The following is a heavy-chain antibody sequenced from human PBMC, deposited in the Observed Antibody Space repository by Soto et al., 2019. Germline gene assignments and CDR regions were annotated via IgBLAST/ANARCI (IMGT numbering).Heavy chain of an antibody. J-gene: IGHJ6*02. CDR3: AADRTDIVGSSLYSGGEAHPYYYYGMDV. Sequence: SVKVSCKASGFTFTSSAVQWVRQARGQRLEWIGWIVVGSGNTNYAQKFQERVTITRDMSTSTAYMELSSLGSEDTAVYYCAADRTDIVGSSLYSGGEAHPYYYYGMDVWGQGTTVTVSS. D-gene: IGHD6-13*01. CDR2: IVVGSGNT. V-gene: IGHV1-58*01. CDR1: GFTFTSSA.